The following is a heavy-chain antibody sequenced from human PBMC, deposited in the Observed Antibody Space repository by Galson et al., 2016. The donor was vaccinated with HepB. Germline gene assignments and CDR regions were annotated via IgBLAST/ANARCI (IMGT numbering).Heavy chain of an antibody. CDR2: ISYDGSKK. V-gene: IGHV3-30-3*01. CDR3: ARGMYYYDSSGYPGPFDY. J-gene: IGHJ4*02. CDR1: GFTFSSYA. Sequence: SLRLSCAASGFTFSSYAMHWVRQAPGKGPEWVAGISYDGSKKYYADSVQGRFTISRDNSKNTVYLQMNSLRAEDTAVYYCARGMYYYDSSGYPGPFDYWGQGTLVTVSS. D-gene: IGHD3-22*01.